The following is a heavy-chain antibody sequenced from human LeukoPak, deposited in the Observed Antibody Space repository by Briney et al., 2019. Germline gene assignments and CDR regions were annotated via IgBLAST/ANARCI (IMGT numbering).Heavy chain of an antibody. V-gene: IGHV3-23*01. J-gene: IGHJ3*02. CDR1: GLTFSSYA. Sequence: GGSLRLSCAVSGLTFSSYAMSWVRQAPGKGLEWVSLISGSGGSTYHADSVKGRSTIPRDNSKNTLYLQMNSLRVEDTAVYYCAKDGGIGSSWYSGGFDIWGQGTMVTVSS. D-gene: IGHD6-13*01. CDR3: AKDGGIGSSWYSGGFDI. CDR2: ISGSGGST.